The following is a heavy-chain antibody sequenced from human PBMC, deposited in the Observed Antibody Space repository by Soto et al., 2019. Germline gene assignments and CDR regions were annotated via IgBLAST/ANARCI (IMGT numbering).Heavy chain of an antibody. J-gene: IGHJ6*04. CDR2: IKQDGSEE. CDR1: GFTFSSYW. D-gene: IGHD6-6*01. Sequence: EVQLVESGGGLVQPGGSLRLSCAASGFTFSSYWMSWFRQAPGKGLEWVANIKQDGSEENYVDFVKGRFTISRDNARNALYLQMNSLRVEDTAVYYCAREIAARLWGKGTTVTVSS. V-gene: IGHV3-7*01. CDR3: AREIAARL.